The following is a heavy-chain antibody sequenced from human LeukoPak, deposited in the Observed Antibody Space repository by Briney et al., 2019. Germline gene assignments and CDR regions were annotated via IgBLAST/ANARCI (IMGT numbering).Heavy chain of an antibody. CDR1: GYSFTTYW. CDR3: ARHVSSSRVTFDI. D-gene: IGHD2-2*01. V-gene: IGHV5-51*01. J-gene: IGHJ3*02. CDR2: FNPGDSDI. Sequence: GESLKISCEVYGYSFTTYWLGWVRQMPGKGLEWMGTFNPGDSDIRYSPSFQGQVTISADKSISTAYLQWSSLKASDTAMYYCARHVSSSRVTFDIWGQGTMVTVSS.